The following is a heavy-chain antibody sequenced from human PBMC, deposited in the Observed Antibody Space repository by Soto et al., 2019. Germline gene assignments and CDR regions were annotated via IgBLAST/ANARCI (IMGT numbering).Heavy chain of an antibody. CDR2: ISAYNGNT. CDR1: GYTFTSYG. CDR3: ARGQTGITIFGVVTRPNWFDP. D-gene: IGHD3-3*01. J-gene: IGHJ5*02. Sequence: QVQLVQSGAEVKKPGASVKVSCKASGYTFTSYGISWVRQAPGQGLEWMGWISAYNGNTNYAQKLQGRVTMTTDTSTSTAYMELRSLRSDDTAVYYCARGQTGITIFGVVTRPNWFDPWGQGTLVTVSS. V-gene: IGHV1-18*01.